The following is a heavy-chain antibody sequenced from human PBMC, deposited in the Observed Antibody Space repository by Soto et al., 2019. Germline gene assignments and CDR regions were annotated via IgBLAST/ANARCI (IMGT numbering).Heavy chain of an antibody. J-gene: IGHJ4*02. CDR3: ASRVGRDGYNYLDY. CDR2: IIPIFGTA. Sequence: EASVKVSCKASGGTFSSYAISWVRQAPGQGLEWMGGIIPIFGTANYAQKFQGRVTITADESTSTAYMELSSLRSEDTAVYYCASRVGRDGYNYLDYWGQGTLVTVSS. D-gene: IGHD5-12*01. CDR1: GGTFSSYA. V-gene: IGHV1-69*13.